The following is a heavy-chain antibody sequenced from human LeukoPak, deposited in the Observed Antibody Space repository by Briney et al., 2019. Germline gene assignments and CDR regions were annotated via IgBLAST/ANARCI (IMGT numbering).Heavy chain of an antibody. CDR3: ARKNDFDI. V-gene: IGHV4-59*01. CDR1: GGSISSDH. J-gene: IGHJ3*02. Sequence: SETLSLTCTVSGGSISSDHWNWIRQPPGKGLEWIGCIYYSGSAYYNPSLKSRVTISVDMSKSQFSLRLTSVTAADTAVYYCARKNDFDIWGQGTLVTVSS. D-gene: IGHD2/OR15-2a*01. CDR2: IYYSGSA.